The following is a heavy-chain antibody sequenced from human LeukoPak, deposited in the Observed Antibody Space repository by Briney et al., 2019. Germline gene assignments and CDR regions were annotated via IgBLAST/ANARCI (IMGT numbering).Heavy chain of an antibody. CDR2: ISSSGSTI. J-gene: IGHJ4*01. Sequence: PGGSLRLSCAASGFTFSSYSMNWVRQAPGKGLEWVSYISSSGSTIYYADSVKGRFTISRDNAKDSLYLQMNGLRPEDTALYYCSTDPRLLIYWGHGTLVTVSS. V-gene: IGHV3-48*04. D-gene: IGHD2-8*01. CDR1: GFTFSSYS. CDR3: STDPRLLIY.